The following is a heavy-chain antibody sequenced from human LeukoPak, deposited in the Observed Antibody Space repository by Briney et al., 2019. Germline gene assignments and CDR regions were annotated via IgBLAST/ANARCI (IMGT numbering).Heavy chain of an antibody. V-gene: IGHV1-69*13. CDR3: ARGGSGWSIPPFDY. CDR1: GYTFTSYY. D-gene: IGHD6-19*01. Sequence: SVTVSCTASGYTFTSYYMHWVRQAPGQGLEWMGGIIPIFGTANYAQKFQGRVTITADESTSTAYMELSSLRSEDTAVYYCARGGSGWSIPPFDYWGQGTLVTVSS. CDR2: IIPIFGTA. J-gene: IGHJ4*02.